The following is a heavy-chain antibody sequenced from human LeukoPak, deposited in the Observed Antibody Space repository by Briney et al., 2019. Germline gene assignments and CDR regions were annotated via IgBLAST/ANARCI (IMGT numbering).Heavy chain of an antibody. Sequence: SETQSLTCSVSDYSMSSGYYWGWIRQPPGKGLEWIGTIYHSGSIYYNPSLKSRVTISVDTSKNQFSLKLSSVTAADTAVYYCARDRPLLGAWSWFDPWGQGTLVTVSS. CDR2: IYHSGSI. CDR1: DYSMSSGYY. V-gene: IGHV4-38-2*02. D-gene: IGHD3-3*01. CDR3: ARDRPLLGAWSWFDP. J-gene: IGHJ5*02.